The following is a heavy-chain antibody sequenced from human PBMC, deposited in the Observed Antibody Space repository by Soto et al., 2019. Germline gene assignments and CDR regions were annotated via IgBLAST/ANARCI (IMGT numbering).Heavy chain of an antibody. CDR3: ARYYYGSGSLDY. J-gene: IGHJ4*02. Sequence: QLQLQESGPGLVKPSETPSLTCTVSGGSISSSSYYWGWIRQPPGKGLEWIGSIYYSGSTYYNPSLKSRVTISVDTSKNQFSLKLSSVTAADTAVYYCARYYYGSGSLDYWGQGTLVTVSS. V-gene: IGHV4-39*01. CDR2: IYYSGST. D-gene: IGHD3-10*01. CDR1: GGSISSSSYY.